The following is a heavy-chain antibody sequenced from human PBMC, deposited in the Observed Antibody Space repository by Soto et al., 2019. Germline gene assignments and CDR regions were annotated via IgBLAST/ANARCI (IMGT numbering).Heavy chain of an antibody. CDR1: GFTFSSHP. V-gene: IGHV3-23*01. CDR2: IAESGGGT. J-gene: IGHJ3*02. Sequence: GGSLRLSCTASGFTFSSHPMSWVRQAPGRGLEWVSAIAESGGGTAYVDSVKGRFTISRDNAKDRLYLQMNSLRAEDTAVYYCANRLGTYFLSGLPFDIWGQGTMVTVSS. CDR3: ANRLGTYFLSGLPFDI. D-gene: IGHD1-26*01.